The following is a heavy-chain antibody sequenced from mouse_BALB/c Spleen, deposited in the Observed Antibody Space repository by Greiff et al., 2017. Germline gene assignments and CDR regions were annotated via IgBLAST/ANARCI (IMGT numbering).Heavy chain of an antibody. D-gene: IGHD2-3*01. CDR3: ARPYDGYYIYFDY. CDR2: ISNGGGST. J-gene: IGHJ2*01. V-gene: IGHV5-12-2*01. CDR1: GFTFSSYT. Sequence: EVMLVESGGGLVQPGGSLKLSCAASGFTFSSYTMSWVRQTPEKRLEWVAYISNGGGSTYYPDTVKGRFTISRDNAKNTLYLQMSSLKSEDTAMYYCARPYDGYYIYFDYWGQGTTLTVSS.